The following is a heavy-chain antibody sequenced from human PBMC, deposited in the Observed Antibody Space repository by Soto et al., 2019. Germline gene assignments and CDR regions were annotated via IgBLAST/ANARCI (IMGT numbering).Heavy chain of an antibody. V-gene: IGHV3-30-3*01. J-gene: IGHJ5*02. D-gene: IGHD5-18*01. CDR2: ISSDENNR. Sequence: QVQLVESGGGVVQPGRSLRLSCAASGFTFRSYAMHWVRQAPGKGLEWVAVISSDENNRSYADSVKGRFTISRDNTKNTVALQVNSLRAEDTAVYYCARALDTAMASKDNWFDPWGQGTLVTVSS. CDR1: GFTFRSYA. CDR3: ARALDTAMASKDNWFDP.